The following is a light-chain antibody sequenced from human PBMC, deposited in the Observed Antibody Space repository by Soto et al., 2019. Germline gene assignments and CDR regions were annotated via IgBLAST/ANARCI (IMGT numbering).Light chain of an antibody. V-gene: IGLV1-47*01. J-gene: IGLJ2*01. CDR2: RNN. CDR1: SSNIGSNY. Sequence: QSVLTQPPSASGTPGQRVTISCSGSSSNIGSNYVYWYQQLPGTAPKLLIYRNNQRPSGVPDRFSGSKSGTSASLAISGLRSEDEADYYCGAWDDSLSGYVVFGGGTKVTVL. CDR3: GAWDDSLSGYVV.